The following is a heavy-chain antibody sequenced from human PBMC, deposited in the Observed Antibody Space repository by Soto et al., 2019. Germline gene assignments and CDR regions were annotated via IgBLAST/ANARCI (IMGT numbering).Heavy chain of an antibody. Sequence: PSETLSLTCTVSGGSVSSGSYYWSWIRQPPGKGLEWIGYIYYSGSTNYNPSLKSRVTISVDTSKNQFSLKLGSVTAADTAVYYCARWDYSSGWSEGSFDYWAQGTLVTVSS. CDR1: GGSVSSGSYY. D-gene: IGHD6-19*01. CDR3: ARWDYSSGWSEGSFDY. CDR2: IYYSGST. J-gene: IGHJ4*02. V-gene: IGHV4-61*01.